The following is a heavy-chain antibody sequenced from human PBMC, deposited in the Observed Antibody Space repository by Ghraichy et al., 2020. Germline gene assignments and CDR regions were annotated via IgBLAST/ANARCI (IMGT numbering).Heavy chain of an antibody. J-gene: IGHJ4*02. Sequence: LSLTCAASGVTVSNNYMTWLRQAPGKGLELVSLIYSGGTTYYTDSVKGRFTISRDSSKNTVYLQMNSLRGDDTAVYFCARNLPETPLGYWGQGTLVTVSS. V-gene: IGHV3-53*01. CDR1: GVTVSNNY. CDR2: IYSGGTT. CDR3: ARNLPETPLGY. D-gene: IGHD1-14*01.